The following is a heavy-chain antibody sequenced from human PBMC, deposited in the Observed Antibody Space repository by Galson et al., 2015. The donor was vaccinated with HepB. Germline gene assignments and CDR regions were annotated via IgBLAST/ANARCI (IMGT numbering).Heavy chain of an antibody. CDR3: ARGYYDSSGYSPPEAFDI. V-gene: IGHV1-18*01. J-gene: IGHJ3*02. Sequence: SVKVSCKASGYTFTSYGISWVRQAPGQGLEWMGWISAYNGNTNYAQKLQGRVTMTTDTSTSTAYMELRSLRSDDTAVYYCARGYYDSSGYSPPEAFDIWGQGTMVTVSS. CDR2: ISAYNGNT. D-gene: IGHD3-22*01. CDR1: GYTFTSYG.